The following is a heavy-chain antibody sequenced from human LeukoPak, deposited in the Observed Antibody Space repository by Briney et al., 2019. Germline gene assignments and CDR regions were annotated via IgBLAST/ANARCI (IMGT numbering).Heavy chain of an antibody. CDR3: AKDIPRRNTYYVFDY. J-gene: IGHJ4*02. Sequence: PGGSLRLSCAASGFTFSSYWMTWVRQAPGKGLEWVGNINQEGRDKNYVDSVKGRFTISRDNAKKSLYLQMNSLRAEDTALNYCAKDIPRRNTYYVFDYWGQGTLVTVSS. V-gene: IGHV3-7*03. CDR2: INQEGRDK. D-gene: IGHD1-26*01. CDR1: GFTFSSYW.